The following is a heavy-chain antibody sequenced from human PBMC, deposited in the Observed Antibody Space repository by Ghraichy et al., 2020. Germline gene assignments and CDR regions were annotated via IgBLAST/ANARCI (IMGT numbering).Heavy chain of an antibody. D-gene: IGHD3-22*01. CDR1: GYTLTELS. Sequence: ASVKVSCKVSGYTLTELSMHWVRQAPGKGLEWMGGFDPEDGETIYAQKFQGRVTMTEDTSTDTAYMELSSLRSEDTAVYYCATATYYDSGGYPFFDYWGQGTLVTVSS. CDR3: ATATYYDSGGYPFFDY. V-gene: IGHV1-24*01. J-gene: IGHJ4*02. CDR2: FDPEDGET.